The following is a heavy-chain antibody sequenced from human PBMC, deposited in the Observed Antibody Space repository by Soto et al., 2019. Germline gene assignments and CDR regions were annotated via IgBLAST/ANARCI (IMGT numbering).Heavy chain of an antibody. CDR3: AHRRTTVDFDY. V-gene: IGHV2-5*02. D-gene: IGHD4-17*01. Sequence: QLTLKESGPTLVKPTQTLTLTCTFSGFSLSTSGVGVGWIRQPPGKAMEWLAIIYWDDDKRYSTYLKSRLTITQDTFKNQVVLTMTNMDPVDPDTYYLAHRRTTVDFDYWGQGTLVTVSS. CDR1: GFSLSTSGVG. J-gene: IGHJ4*02. CDR2: IYWDDDK.